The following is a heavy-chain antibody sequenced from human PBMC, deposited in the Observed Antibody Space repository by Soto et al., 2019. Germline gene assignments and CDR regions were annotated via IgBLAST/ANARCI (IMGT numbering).Heavy chain of an antibody. D-gene: IGHD3-10*01. CDR3: ARSRSGAVADSFDF. Sequence: PGGSLRLSCAASGFTFRSYAIHWVRQAPGKGLEWAAVISRDGSNKYYVDSVKGRFTISRDNSKDTVYLQMNSLRDEDSAMFYCARSRSGAVADSFDFWGQGTLVTVSS. CDR1: GFTFRSYA. J-gene: IGHJ4*02. CDR2: ISRDGSNK. V-gene: IGHV3-30*04.